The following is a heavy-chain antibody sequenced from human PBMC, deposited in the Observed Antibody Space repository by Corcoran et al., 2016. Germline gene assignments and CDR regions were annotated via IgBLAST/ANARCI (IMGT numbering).Heavy chain of an antibody. CDR3: WGIAAAGPFDY. J-gene: IGHJ4*02. CDR2: ISYDGSNK. Sequence: QVQLGESGGGVVQPGRSLRLSCAAAGFACSSYAMHWVRQAPGKGLEWVAVISYDGSNKYYADSVKGRFTISRDNSKNTLYLQMNSLRAEDTAVYYCWGIAAAGPFDYWGQGTLVTVSS. CDR1: GFACSSYA. D-gene: IGHD6-13*01. V-gene: IGHV3-30*03.